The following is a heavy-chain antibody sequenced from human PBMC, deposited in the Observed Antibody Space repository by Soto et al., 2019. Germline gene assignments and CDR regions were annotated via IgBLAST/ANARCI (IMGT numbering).Heavy chain of an antibody. J-gene: IGHJ4*02. CDR1: GFTFRNYA. CDR2: ISHDGSNK. D-gene: IGHD3-9*01. Sequence: QVQLVESGGGVVQPGRSLRLSCAASGFTFRNYAMHWVRQAPGKGLEWVAIISHDGSNKYYADSVKGRFTISRDNSKNTLYLQVNSLRSEDTAVFYCAKPNGYLVWVFQDHFDNWGQGTLVTVSS. V-gene: IGHV3-30*18. CDR3: AKPNGYLVWVFQDHFDN.